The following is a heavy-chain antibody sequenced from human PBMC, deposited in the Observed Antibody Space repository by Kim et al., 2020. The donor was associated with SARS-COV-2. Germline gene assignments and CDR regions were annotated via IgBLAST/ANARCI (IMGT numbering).Heavy chain of an antibody. CDR3: ARGGRSSGWYDWFDP. J-gene: IGHJ5*02. V-gene: IGHV6-1*01. D-gene: IGHD6-19*01. Sequence: SQTLSLTCAISGDSVSSNSAAWNWIRQSPSRGLEWLGRTYYRSKWYNDYAVSVKSRIIINPDTSENQFSLQVNSVTPEDTAVYYCARGGRSSGWYDWFDPWGQGTLVTVSS. CDR1: GDSVSSNSAA. CDR2: TYYRSKWYN.